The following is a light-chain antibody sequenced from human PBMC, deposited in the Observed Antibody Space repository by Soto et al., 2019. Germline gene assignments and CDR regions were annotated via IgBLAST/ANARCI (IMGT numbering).Light chain of an antibody. CDR3: QQYANLPPYT. J-gene: IGKJ2*01. V-gene: IGKV1-33*01. Sequence: DIQMTQSPSSLSASVGDRVTITCQASQDISNYLNWYQQKPGQAPKLLIYDASNLATGVPSRFSGSGSGTDFTFTISSLQPEDIATYYCQQYANLPPYTFGQGTKLEIK. CDR2: DAS. CDR1: QDISNY.